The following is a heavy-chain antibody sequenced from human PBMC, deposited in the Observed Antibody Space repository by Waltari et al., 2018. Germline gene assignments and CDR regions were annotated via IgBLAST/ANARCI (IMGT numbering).Heavy chain of an antibody. Sequence: EVQLVQSGAEVKKPGESLKISCKGSGYSFTSYWIGWVRQMPGKGLEWMGIIYPGYSDTRYSPSFQGQVTISADKSISTAYLQWSSLKASDTAMYYCARSQGYCSGGSCSINWFDPWGQGTLVTVSS. J-gene: IGHJ5*02. D-gene: IGHD2-15*01. CDR1: GYSFTSYW. V-gene: IGHV5-51*01. CDR2: IYPGYSDT. CDR3: ARSQGYCSGGSCSINWFDP.